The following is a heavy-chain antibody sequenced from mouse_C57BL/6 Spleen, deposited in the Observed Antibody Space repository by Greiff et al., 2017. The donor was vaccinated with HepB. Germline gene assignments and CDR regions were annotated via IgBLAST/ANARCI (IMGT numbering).Heavy chain of an antibody. D-gene: IGHD2-4*01. CDR3: ARPGDYEGFAY. CDR1: GYTFTSYW. J-gene: IGHJ3*01. CDR2: IHPNSGST. Sequence: QVQLQQSGAELVKPGASVKLSCKASGYTFTSYWMHWVKQRPGQGLEWIGMIHPNSGSTNYNEKFKNKATLTVDKSSSTAYMQLSSLTSEDSAVYYCARPGDYEGFAYWGQGTLVTVSA. V-gene: IGHV1-64*01.